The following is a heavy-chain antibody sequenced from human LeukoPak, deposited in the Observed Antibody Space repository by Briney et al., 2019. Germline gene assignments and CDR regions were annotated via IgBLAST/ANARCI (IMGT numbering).Heavy chain of an antibody. CDR2: MYYSGNS. CDR1: VGSITSYY. V-gene: IGHV4-59*01. D-gene: IGHD6-13*01. CDR3: ASYTNSWYYFAY. J-gene: IGHJ4*02. Sequence: SETLSLTCTVSVGSITSYYWSWIRQPPGKGLEWIGYMYYSGNSYYNPSLKSRVTISVDTSKNQFSLKLSSTTAADTAVYYCASYTNSWYYFAYWGQGPLVTVSS.